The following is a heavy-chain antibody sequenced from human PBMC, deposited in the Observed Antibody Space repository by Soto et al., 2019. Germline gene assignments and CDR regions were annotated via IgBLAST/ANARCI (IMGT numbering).Heavy chain of an antibody. CDR3: TRQTDAVQWLVVPTDYNFDY. V-gene: IGHV3-73*01. CDR1: GFTFVGSA. Sequence: GSLRLSCAASGFTFVGSAIHFFRHSSLKGLEWVVHIRSKTNSYATAYAESVKGRFTISRDDSMNTAYLQMNSLKTEDTAVYFCTRQTDAVQWLVVPTDYNFDYWGQGTLVTVSS. J-gene: IGHJ4*02. CDR2: IRSKTNSYAT. D-gene: IGHD6-19*01.